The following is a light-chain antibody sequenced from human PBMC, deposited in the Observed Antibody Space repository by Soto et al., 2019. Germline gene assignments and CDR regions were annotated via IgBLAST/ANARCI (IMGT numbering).Light chain of an antibody. V-gene: IGKV3-20*01. CDR3: QQYGNCPPWT. CDR1: QSVSSSS. Sequence: EIELTQSPGTLSLSPGERATLSCRASQSVSSSSLAWYQQKPGQAPRLLIYGASSRATGIPHRISGSGSGTAYTLTIIRREPEEFAVYYCQQYGNCPPWTFGQGTKVEIK. J-gene: IGKJ1*01. CDR2: GAS.